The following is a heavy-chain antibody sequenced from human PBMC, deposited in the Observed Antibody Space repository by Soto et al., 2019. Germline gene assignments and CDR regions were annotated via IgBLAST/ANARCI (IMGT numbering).Heavy chain of an antibody. CDR2: IYYSGST. J-gene: IGHJ4*02. V-gene: IGHV4-31*03. CDR3: ASTIAAAGTRPPGFDY. D-gene: IGHD6-13*01. Sequence: TLSLTCTVSGGSISSGGYYWSWIRQHPGKGLEWIGYIYYSGSTYYNPSLKSRVTISVDTSKNQFSLKLSSVTAADTAVYYCASTIAAAGTRPPGFDYWGQGTLVTVSS. CDR1: GGSISSGGYY.